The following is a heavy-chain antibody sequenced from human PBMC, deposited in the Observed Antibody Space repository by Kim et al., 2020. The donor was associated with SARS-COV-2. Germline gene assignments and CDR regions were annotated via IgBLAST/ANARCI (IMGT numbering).Heavy chain of an antibody. Sequence: SETLSLTCAVYGGSFSGYYWSWIRQPPGKGLEWIGEINHSGSTNYNPSLKSRVTISVDTSKNQFSLKLSSVTAADTAVYYCARGEGPPRSSWYRYYYYYGMDVWGQGTTVTVSS. D-gene: IGHD6-13*01. CDR2: INHSGST. CDR1: GGSFSGYY. V-gene: IGHV4-34*01. CDR3: ARGEGPPRSSWYRYYYYYGMDV. J-gene: IGHJ6*02.